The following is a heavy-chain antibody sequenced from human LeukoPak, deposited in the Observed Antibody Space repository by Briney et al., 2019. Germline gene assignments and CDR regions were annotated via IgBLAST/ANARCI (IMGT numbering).Heavy chain of an antibody. V-gene: IGHV2-70*11. J-gene: IGHJ6*03. CDR3: ARICGSCYTGYYYYYYMDV. CDR1: GFSLSTSGMC. D-gene: IGHD2-2*02. CDR2: IDWDDDK. Sequence: SGPTLVNPTQTLTLTCTFSGFSLSTSGMCVSWIRQPPGKALEWLARIDWDDDKYYSTSLKTRLTISKDTSKNQVVLTMTNMDPVDTATYYCARICGSCYTGYYYYYYMDVWGKGTTVTVSS.